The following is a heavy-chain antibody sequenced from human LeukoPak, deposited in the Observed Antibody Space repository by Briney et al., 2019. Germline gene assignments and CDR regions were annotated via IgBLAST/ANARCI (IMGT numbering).Heavy chain of an antibody. J-gene: IGHJ6*02. CDR1: GGSISSSSYY. CDR3: ARTLNSSSWYWYYYYYGMDV. CDR2: ISYSGST. Sequence: SETLSLTCTVSGGSISSSSYYWGWIRQPPGKGLEWIGSISYSGSTYYNPSLKSRVTISVDTSKNQFSLKLSSVTAADTAVYYCARTLNSSSWYWYYYYYGMDVWGQGTTVTVSS. V-gene: IGHV4-39*01. D-gene: IGHD6-13*01.